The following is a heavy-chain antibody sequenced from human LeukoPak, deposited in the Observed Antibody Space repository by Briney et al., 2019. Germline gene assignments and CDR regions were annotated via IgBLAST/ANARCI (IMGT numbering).Heavy chain of an antibody. D-gene: IGHD3-3*01. CDR1: GFTFSSYG. Sequence: GGSLRLSCAASGFTFSSYGMHWVRQAPGKGLEWVAVIWYDGSNKYYADSVKGRFTISRDNSKNTLYLQMNSLRAEDTAVYYCASDHRTYYDFWSGHSSYYFDYWGLGTLVTVSS. J-gene: IGHJ4*02. CDR2: IWYDGSNK. CDR3: ASDHRTYYDFWSGHSSYYFDY. V-gene: IGHV3-33*01.